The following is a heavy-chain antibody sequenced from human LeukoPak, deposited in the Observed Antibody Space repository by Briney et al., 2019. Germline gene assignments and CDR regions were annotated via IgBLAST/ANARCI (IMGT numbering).Heavy chain of an antibody. J-gene: IGHJ4*02. CDR3: AKDRSGPTIDY. D-gene: IGHD3-16*02. V-gene: IGHV3-23*01. Sequence: GGSLRLSCAASGFTFSSYAMSWVRQAPGKGLEWVSAISGSGGSTYYADSVRGRFPISRDNSKNTLYLQMNSLRAEDTAVYYCAKDRSGPTIDYWGQGTLVTVSS. CDR2: ISGSGGST. CDR1: GFTFSSYA.